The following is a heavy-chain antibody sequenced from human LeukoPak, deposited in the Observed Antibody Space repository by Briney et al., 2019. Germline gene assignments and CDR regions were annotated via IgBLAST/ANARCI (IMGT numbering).Heavy chain of an antibody. J-gene: IGHJ4*02. Sequence: SVKVSCKASGGTFSSYTISWVRQAPGQGLEWMGRIIPILGIANNAQKFQGRVTITADKSTSTAYMELSSLRSEDTAVYCCAEASTEQLVLDYWGQGTLVTVSS. CDR1: GGTFSSYT. V-gene: IGHV1-69*02. D-gene: IGHD6-6*01. CDR3: AEASTEQLVLDY. CDR2: IIPILGIA.